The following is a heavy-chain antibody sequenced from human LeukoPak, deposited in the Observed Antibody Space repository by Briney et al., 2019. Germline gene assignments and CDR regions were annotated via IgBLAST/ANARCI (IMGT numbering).Heavy chain of an antibody. CDR1: GFTFSSYG. CDR3: ARDHYDSSGYPHY. D-gene: IGHD3-22*01. CDR2: MWYDGRHQ. V-gene: IGHV3-33*01. J-gene: IGHJ4*02. Sequence: SGGSLRLSCAAPGFTFSSYGMHRVRPAPGKGLEWVAVMWYDGRHQLHADSVKGRFTISRDNSKNTLYLQMNSLRAEDTAVYYCARDHYDSSGYPHYWGQGTLVTVSS.